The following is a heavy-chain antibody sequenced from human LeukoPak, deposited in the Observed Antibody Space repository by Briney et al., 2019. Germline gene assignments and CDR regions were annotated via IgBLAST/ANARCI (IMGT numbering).Heavy chain of an antibody. Sequence: ASVKVSCKASRFTFTSSAVQWVRQARGQRLDWIGWIVVGSGNTNYAQKFQERVTITRDMSTSTAYMELSSLRSEDTAVYYCAAFGSSGWWAFNYFDYWGQGTLVAVSS. CDR3: AAFGSSGWWAFNYFDY. CDR2: IVVGSGNT. D-gene: IGHD6-19*01. CDR1: RFTFTSSA. V-gene: IGHV1-58*01. J-gene: IGHJ4*02.